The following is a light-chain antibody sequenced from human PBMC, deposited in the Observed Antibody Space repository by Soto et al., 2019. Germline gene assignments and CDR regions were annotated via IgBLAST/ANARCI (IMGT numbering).Light chain of an antibody. J-gene: IGKJ5*01. CDR1: QDISNY. Sequence: DIQMTQSPSSLSASLGDRVTIACQASQDISNYLNWYQQKPGKAPKLLIYDASNLETGVPSRFSGSGSGTDFTFTISSLQPEDIATYYCQQYDNLITFGQGTRLEI. CDR2: DAS. V-gene: IGKV1-33*01. CDR3: QQYDNLIT.